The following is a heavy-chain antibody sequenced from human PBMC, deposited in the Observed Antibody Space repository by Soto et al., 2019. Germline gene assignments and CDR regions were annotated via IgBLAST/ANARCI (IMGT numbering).Heavy chain of an antibody. CDR1: GFTVSSNY. V-gene: IGHV3-53*01. CDR2: IYSGGST. J-gene: IGHJ6*02. CDR3: ARDRSVYYYYGMDV. Sequence: GSLRLSCAASGFTVSSNYMSWVRQAPGKGLEWVSVIYSGGSTYYADSVKGRFTISRDNSKNTLYLQMNSLRAEDTAVYYCARDRSVYYYYGMDVWGQGTTVTVSS.